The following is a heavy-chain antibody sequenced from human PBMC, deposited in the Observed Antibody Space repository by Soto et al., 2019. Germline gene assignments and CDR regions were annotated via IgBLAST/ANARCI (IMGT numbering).Heavy chain of an antibody. V-gene: IGHV3-30*18. CDR2: ISYDGSNK. D-gene: IGHD2-15*01. J-gene: IGHJ3*02. CDR1: GFTFSSYG. Sequence: QVQLVESGGGVVQPGRSLRLSCAASGFTFSSYGMHWVRQAPGKGLEWVAVISYDGSNKYYADSVKGRFTISRDNSKNTLYLQMNSLRAEDTAVYYCAKPGYCSGGSCYFDAFDIWGQGTMVTVSS. CDR3: AKPGYCSGGSCYFDAFDI.